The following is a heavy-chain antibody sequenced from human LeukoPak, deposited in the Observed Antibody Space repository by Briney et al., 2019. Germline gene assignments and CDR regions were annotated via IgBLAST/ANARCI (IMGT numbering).Heavy chain of an antibody. D-gene: IGHD6-19*01. CDR3: ARDWAVAGIWHWFDP. CDR2: ISYDGSNK. V-gene: IGHV3-30-3*01. J-gene: IGHJ5*02. CDR1: GFTFSSYA. Sequence: GRSLRLSCAASGFTFSSYAMHWVRQAPGKGLEWVAVISYDGSNKYYADSVKGRFTISTDNSKNTLYLQMNSLRAEDTAVYYCARDWAVAGIWHWFDPWGQGTLVTVSS.